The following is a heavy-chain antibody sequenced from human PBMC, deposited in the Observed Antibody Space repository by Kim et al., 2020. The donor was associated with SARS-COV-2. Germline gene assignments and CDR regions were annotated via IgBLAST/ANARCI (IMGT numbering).Heavy chain of an antibody. CDR3: AKGRDSSGWYFY. J-gene: IGHJ4*02. D-gene: IGHD6-19*01. V-gene: IGHV3-23*01. Sequence: YYADSVKGRFTISRDNSKNTLYLQMNSLRAEDTAVYYCAKGRDSSGWYFYWGQGTLVTVSS.